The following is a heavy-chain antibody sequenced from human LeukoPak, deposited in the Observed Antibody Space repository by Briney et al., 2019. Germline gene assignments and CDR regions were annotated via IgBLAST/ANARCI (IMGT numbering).Heavy chain of an antibody. Sequence: SETLSLTCAVYGGSFSGYYWRWIRQPPGKGLEWIGEINHSGSTNYNPSLKSRVTISVDTSKNQFSLKLSSVTAADTAVYYCARVWPTVTPLGYRGFQNYYGMDVWGQGTTVTVSS. V-gene: IGHV4-34*01. CDR3: ARVWPTVTPLGYRGFQNYYGMDV. J-gene: IGHJ6*02. CDR1: GGSFSGYY. CDR2: INHSGST. D-gene: IGHD4-11*01.